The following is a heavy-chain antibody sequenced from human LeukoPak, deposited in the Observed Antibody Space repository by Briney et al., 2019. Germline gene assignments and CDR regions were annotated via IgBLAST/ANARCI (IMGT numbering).Heavy chain of an antibody. CDR1: GFTFSNFA. J-gene: IGHJ4*02. CDR3: AKAGSSACSSSGGDY. Sequence: GGSLRLSCAASGFTFSNFAMSWVRQAPGKGLEWVSTISGSGGSTFYADSVKGRFTISRDNSKNTLFLQMNGLRAEATAIYYCAKAGSSACSSSGGDYWGQGSLVTVSS. V-gene: IGHV3-23*01. D-gene: IGHD6-19*01. CDR2: ISGSGGST.